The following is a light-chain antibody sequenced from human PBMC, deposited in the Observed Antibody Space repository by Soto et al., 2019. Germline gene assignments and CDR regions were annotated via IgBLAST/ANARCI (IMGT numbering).Light chain of an antibody. CDR3: SSYTGNNTPYV. CDR1: SSDVGGYNY. V-gene: IGLV2-14*01. Sequence: QSVLTQPASVSGSPGQSITISCTGTSSDVGGYNYVSWYQQYPGRVPKLLIYKVSNRPSGVSNRFSGSKSGNTASLTISGLQAEDEADYYCSSYTGNNTPYVFGTGTKVTVL. CDR2: KVS. J-gene: IGLJ1*01.